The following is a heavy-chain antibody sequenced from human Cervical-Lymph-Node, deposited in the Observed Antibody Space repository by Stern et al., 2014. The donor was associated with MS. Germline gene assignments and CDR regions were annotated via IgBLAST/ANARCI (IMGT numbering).Heavy chain of an antibody. CDR2: IKKKTDGETT. CDR3: TSQHAY. V-gene: IGHV3-15*01. CDR1: GLTFSNAW. J-gene: IGHJ4*02. Sequence: EVQLVESGGGLVKPGESLRLSCAASGLTFSNAWMTWVRQAPGKGLEWVGRIKKKTDGETTDYAAPVKGRFTISRDDSKKTLYLQMNSLKTEDTAVYYCTSQHAYWGQGTLVTVSS.